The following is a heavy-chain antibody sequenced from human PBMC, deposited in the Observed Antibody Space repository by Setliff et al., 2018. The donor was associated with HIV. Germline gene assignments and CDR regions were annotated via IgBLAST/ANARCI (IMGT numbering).Heavy chain of an antibody. CDR2: IYNSGGT. CDR1: GGSISSRSYY. V-gene: IGHV4-31*03. J-gene: IGHJ4*02. CDR3: ARASRWGSVPFDY. D-gene: IGHD2-21*01. Sequence: SETLSLTCSVFGGSISSRSYYWGWIRQHPGKGLEWIGYIYNSGGTYYNPSLKSRITMSIDTSKNQFSLKLNSVTAADTAVYFCARASRWGSVPFDYWGQGTLVTVSS.